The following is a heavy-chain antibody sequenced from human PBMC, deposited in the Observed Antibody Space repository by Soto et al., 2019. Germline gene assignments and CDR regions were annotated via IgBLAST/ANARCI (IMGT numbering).Heavy chain of an antibody. CDR2: ISWNSETI. CDR1: GFTVDDYA. Sequence: EVQLVESGGGLVQPGRSLRLSCAASGFTVDDYAMHWVRQAPGKGLEWVSGISWNSETIDYADSVKGRFTISRDNAKSSLVLQMNSLRTDDTALYYCAKDMKWGGMTTIHYFDSWGQGTLVTVSS. CDR3: AKDMKWGGMTTIHYFDS. J-gene: IGHJ4*02. D-gene: IGHD4-17*01. V-gene: IGHV3-9*01.